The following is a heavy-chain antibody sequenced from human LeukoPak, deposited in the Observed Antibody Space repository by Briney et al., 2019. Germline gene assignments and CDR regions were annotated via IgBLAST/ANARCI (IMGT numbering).Heavy chain of an antibody. J-gene: IGHJ5*02. CDR2: IYTSGST. D-gene: IGHD6-19*01. V-gene: IGHV4-61*02. CDR1: GGSISSGSYY. Sequence: SETLSLTCTVSGGSISSGSYYWSWIRQPAGKGLEWIGRIYTSGSTNYNPSLKSRVTISVDTSKNQFSLKLSSETAADTAVYYCARDRARYSSGWSQGFDPWGQGTLVTVSS. CDR3: ARDRARYSSGWSQGFDP.